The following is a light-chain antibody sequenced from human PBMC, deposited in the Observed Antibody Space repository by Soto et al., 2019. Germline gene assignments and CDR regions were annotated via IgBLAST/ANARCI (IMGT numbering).Light chain of an antibody. CDR3: QLYGTSRT. CDR2: DTS. J-gene: IGKJ1*01. V-gene: IGKV3-20*01. Sequence: EIVLTQSPATLSLSPGERATLSCRASQSVSNNFAWYQQKPGQAPRLLIYDTSNRATGIPARFSGSGSGTDFTLTISRLEQEDFAMYYCQLYGTSRTFGQGTKVEI. CDR1: QSVSNN.